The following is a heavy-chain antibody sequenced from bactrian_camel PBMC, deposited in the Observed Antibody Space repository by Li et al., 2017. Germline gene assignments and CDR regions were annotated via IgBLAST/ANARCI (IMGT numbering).Heavy chain of an antibody. V-gene: IGHV3S53*01. CDR2: IDSRGTT. CDR1: GVSTSC. Sequence: VQLVESGGGSVQAGGSLRLSCTASGVSTSCMAWFRQAPGKGREGVARIDSRGTTEYVDSVKGRFTIAQGDAENTVYLQMNNLKPEDTAMYYCAAREDEMGFARKPCTYNAYDSPYRRWGQGTQVTVS. J-gene: IGHJ4*01. D-gene: IGHD4*01. CDR3: AAREDEMGFARKPCTYNAYDSPYRR.